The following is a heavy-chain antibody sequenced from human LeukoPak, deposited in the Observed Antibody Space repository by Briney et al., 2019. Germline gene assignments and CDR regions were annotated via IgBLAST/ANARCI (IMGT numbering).Heavy chain of an antibody. CDR1: GFIFSNYE. V-gene: IGHV3-48*03. CDR2: ISSTGSDI. D-gene: IGHD3-16*02. J-gene: IGHJ3*02. CDR3: ARDRYFADI. Sequence: PGGSLRLSCAGSGFIFSNYEMNWVRQAPGKGLEWVSYISSTGSDIYYADSVKGRFTISRDNAENSLYLQMNSLRGEDTAAYYCARDRYFADIWGQGTMVTVSS.